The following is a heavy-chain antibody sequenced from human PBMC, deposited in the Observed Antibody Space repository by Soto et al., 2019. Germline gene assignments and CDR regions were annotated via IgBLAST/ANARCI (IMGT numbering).Heavy chain of an antibody. CDR3: ARSNGQQLDYYYGMDV. CDR1: GGSIISYY. J-gene: IGHJ6*02. Sequence: SETLSLTCTVSGGSIISYYWSWIRQPPGKGLEWIGYIYYSGSTNYNPSLKSRVTISVDTSKNQFSLKLSSVTAADTAVYYCARSNGQQLDYYYGMDVWGQGTTVTVSS. V-gene: IGHV4-59*01. D-gene: IGHD6-13*01. CDR2: IYYSGST.